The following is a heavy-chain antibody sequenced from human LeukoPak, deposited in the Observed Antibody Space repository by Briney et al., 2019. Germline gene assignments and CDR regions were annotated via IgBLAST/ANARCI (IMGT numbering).Heavy chain of an antibody. V-gene: IGHV1-24*01. CDR2: FDPEDGET. D-gene: IGHD3-22*01. CDR3: ARGGGYYDTSGYKYWLDC. Sequence: ASVKVSCKVSGYTLTELSMHWVRQAPGKGLEWMGGFDPEDGETIYAQKFQGRVTITRDTSASTAYMELSSLRSEDTAVFYCARGGGYYDTSGYKYWLDCWGQGTLVTVSS. J-gene: IGHJ4*02. CDR1: GYTLTELS.